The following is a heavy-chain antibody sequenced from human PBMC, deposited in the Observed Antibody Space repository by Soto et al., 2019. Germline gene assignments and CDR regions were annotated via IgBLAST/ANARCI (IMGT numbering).Heavy chain of an antibody. V-gene: IGHV1-69*06. CDR3: ARDPPYGDYQYYFDY. J-gene: IGHJ4*02. D-gene: IGHD4-17*01. Sequence: QVQLVQSGAEVKKPGSSVKVSCKASGGTFSSYAISWVRQAPGQGLEWMGGIIPIFGTANYAQKFQGRVTITADKSTSTDYMELSSLRSEDTAVYYCARDPPYGDYQYYFDYWGQGTLVTVSS. CDR1: GGTFSSYA. CDR2: IIPIFGTA.